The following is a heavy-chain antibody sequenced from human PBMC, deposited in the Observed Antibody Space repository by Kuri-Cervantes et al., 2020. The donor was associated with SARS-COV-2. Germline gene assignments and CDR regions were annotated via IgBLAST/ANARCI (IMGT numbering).Heavy chain of an antibody. Sequence: GGSLRLSCAASGFTFSSYAMSWVRQAPGKGLEWVSCIKGGSGTTYYAASVKGRFTVSRDNAKNTLYLLMSSLRVEDTAMYYCARDLGVAPDFWGQGTQVT. J-gene: IGHJ4*02. D-gene: IGHD3-16*01. V-gene: IGHV3-23*01. CDR2: IKGGSGTT. CDR1: GFTFSSYA. CDR3: ARDLGVAPDF.